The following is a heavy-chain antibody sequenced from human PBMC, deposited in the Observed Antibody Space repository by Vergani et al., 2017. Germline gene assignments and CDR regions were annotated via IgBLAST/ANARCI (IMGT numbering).Heavy chain of an antibody. CDR2: ISSSGSTI. CDR3: AREFGSGWYRGYFDY. V-gene: IGHV3-48*03. D-gene: IGHD6-19*01. CDR1: GFTFSSYE. Sequence: EVQLVESGGGLVQPGGSLRLSCAASGFTFSSYEMNWVRQAPGKGLEWVSYISSSGSTIYYADSVKGRFTISRDNAKNSLYLQMNSLRAEVTAVYYCAREFGSGWYRGYFDYWGQGTLVTVSS. J-gene: IGHJ4*02.